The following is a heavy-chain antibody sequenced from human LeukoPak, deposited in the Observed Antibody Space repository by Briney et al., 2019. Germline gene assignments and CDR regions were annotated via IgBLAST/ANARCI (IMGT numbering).Heavy chain of an antibody. D-gene: IGHD1-26*01. CDR1: GVSLDKYY. CDR3: ATTTSGGDAFDI. CDR2: IHYSGIT. J-gene: IGHJ3*02. V-gene: IGHV4-59*01. Sequence: SETLSLTCSVSGVSLDKYYWTWIRQPPGKGLEWIAYIHYSGITNSNPSLKSRVTISLDTSQNQFSLRLTSVTAADTAVYYCATTTSGGDAFDIWGQGTMVTVSS.